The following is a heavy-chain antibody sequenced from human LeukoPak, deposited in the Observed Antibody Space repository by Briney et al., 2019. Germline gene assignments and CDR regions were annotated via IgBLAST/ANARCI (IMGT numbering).Heavy chain of an antibody. CDR2: ISSSSSTI. Sequence: PGGSLRLSCAASGFTFSSYSMNWVRQAPGKGLEWVSYISSSSSTIYYADSVKGRFTISRDNAKNSLHLQMNSLRAEDTAVYYCARNDRKWFGELPANYWGQGTLVTVSS. J-gene: IGHJ4*02. D-gene: IGHD3-10*01. CDR3: ARNDRKWFGELPANY. V-gene: IGHV3-48*01. CDR1: GFTFSSYS.